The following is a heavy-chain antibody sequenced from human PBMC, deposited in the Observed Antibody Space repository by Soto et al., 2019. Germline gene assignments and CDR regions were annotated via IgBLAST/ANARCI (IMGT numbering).Heavy chain of an antibody. CDR2: IDTDGSTT. Sequence: GGSLRLSCATSGFTFSNYWMHWVRQVPGRGLVWVSRIDTDGSTTSYADFAKGRFTISRDNAKSTLSLQMNSLRAEDTAIYYCACSRRPARLGPKGTIDYWGQGTLVTVSS. CDR3: ACSRRPARLGPKGTIDY. D-gene: IGHD2-15*01. J-gene: IGHJ4*02. CDR1: GFTFSNYW. V-gene: IGHV3-74*01.